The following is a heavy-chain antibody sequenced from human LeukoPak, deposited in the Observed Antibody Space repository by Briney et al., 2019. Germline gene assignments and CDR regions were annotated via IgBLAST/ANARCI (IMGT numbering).Heavy chain of an antibody. CDR3: AKVPGYCSSTRCLPGDYFDY. Sequence: GGSLRLSCAASGFTFNSYRMHWLRHAPGRALACIAVISHDCSNKQYTVSVKRRLPISRHNSKHTLSLQMNSLRAEDTAVYYCAKVPGYCSSTRCLPGDYFDYWGQGTLVTVSS. CDR2: ISHDCSNK. J-gene: IGHJ4*02. V-gene: IGHV3-30*18. CDR1: GFTFNSYR. D-gene: IGHD2-2*01.